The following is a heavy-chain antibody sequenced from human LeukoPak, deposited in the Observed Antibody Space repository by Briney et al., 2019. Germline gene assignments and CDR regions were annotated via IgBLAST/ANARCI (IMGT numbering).Heavy chain of an antibody. CDR3: ARGAQLTDY. D-gene: IGHD6-13*01. V-gene: IGHV3-64*01. J-gene: IGHJ4*02. CDR1: GFTFNTYG. Sequence: PGGSLRLSCAASGFTFNTYGMHWVRQAPGKGLEYVSGIGPDGGTTYYAKSVKGRFTISRDNSKSMLYLQMGSLTADDMAVYYCARGAQLTDYWGQGTLVTVSS. CDR2: IGPDGGTT.